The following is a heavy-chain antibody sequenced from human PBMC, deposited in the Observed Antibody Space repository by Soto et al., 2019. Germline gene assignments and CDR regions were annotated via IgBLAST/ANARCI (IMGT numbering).Heavy chain of an antibody. CDR2: TYYRYKWYN. CDR3: ARVTRRDGYKAWFDP. J-gene: IGHJ5*02. V-gene: IGHV6-1*01. Sequence: SQTLSLTCAISGDSVSSNSAAWNWIRQSPSRGLEWLGRTYYRYKWYNDHAVSVKSRITINPDTSKNQISLQLNSVTPEDTAVYYSARVTRRDGYKAWFDPWGQGTLVTVSS. CDR1: GDSVSSNSAA. D-gene: IGHD5-12*01.